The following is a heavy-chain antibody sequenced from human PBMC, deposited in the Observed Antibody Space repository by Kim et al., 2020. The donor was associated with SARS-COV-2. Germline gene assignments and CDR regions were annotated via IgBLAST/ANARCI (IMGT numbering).Heavy chain of an antibody. Sequence: SETLSLTCTVSGGSISSYYWSWIRQPPGKGLEWIGYIYYSGSTNYNPSLKSRVTISVDTSKNQFSLKLSSVTAADTAVYYCARVPLGLSSPYFDYWGQGTLVTVSS. V-gene: IGHV4-59*01. CDR1: GGSISSYY. CDR3: ARVPLGLSSPYFDY. CDR2: IYYSGST. J-gene: IGHJ4*02. D-gene: IGHD2-15*01.